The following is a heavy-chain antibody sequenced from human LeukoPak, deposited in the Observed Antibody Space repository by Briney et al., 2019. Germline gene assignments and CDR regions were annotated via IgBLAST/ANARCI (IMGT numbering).Heavy chain of an antibody. CDR1: GFTFSSYA. Sequence: GGSLRLSCAASGFTFSSYAMSWVRQAPGKGLEWVSAISGSGGSTYYADSVKGRFTISRDNSKNTLYPQMNSLRAEDTAVYYCAKRFLGSANYYYMDVWGKGTTVTASS. CDR3: AKRFLGSANYYYMDV. D-gene: IGHD3-3*01. CDR2: ISGSGGST. V-gene: IGHV3-23*01. J-gene: IGHJ6*03.